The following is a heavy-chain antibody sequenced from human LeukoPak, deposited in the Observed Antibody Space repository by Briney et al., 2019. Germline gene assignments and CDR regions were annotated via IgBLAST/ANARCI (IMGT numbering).Heavy chain of an antibody. CDR2: IESDGSRT. V-gene: IGHV3-74*01. Sequence: GGSLRLSCAASGFTFSNCWMHWVRQVPGKGLEWVTRIESDGSRTRYADSVKGRFAISRDNAKNSLYLQMNSLRAEDTAVYYCARDRVAARQWGYYYYMDVWGKGTTVTVSS. J-gene: IGHJ6*03. CDR1: GFTFSNCW. CDR3: ARDRVAARQWGYYYYMDV. D-gene: IGHD6-6*01.